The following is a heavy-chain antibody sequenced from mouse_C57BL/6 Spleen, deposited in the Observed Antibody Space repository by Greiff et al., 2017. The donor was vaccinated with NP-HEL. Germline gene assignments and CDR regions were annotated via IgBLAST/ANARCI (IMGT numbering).Heavy chain of an antibody. J-gene: IGHJ3*01. D-gene: IGHD1-1*01. CDR1: GYTFTSYW. CDR2: IDPSDSYT. V-gene: IGHV1-50*01. Sequence: QVQLQQSGAELVKPGASVKLSCKASGYTFTSYWMQWVKQRPGQGLEWIGEIDPSDSYTNYNQKFKGKATLTVDTSSSTAYMQPSSLTSEDSAVYYGARSYGSSYAWCAYWGEGTLGT. CDR3: ARSYGSSYAWCAY.